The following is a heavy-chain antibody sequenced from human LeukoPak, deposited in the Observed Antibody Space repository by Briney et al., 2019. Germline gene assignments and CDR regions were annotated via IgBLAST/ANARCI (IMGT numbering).Heavy chain of an antibody. J-gene: IGHJ5*02. CDR2: ISSSGSTI. D-gene: IGHD2-2*01. V-gene: IGHV3-48*03. CDR1: GFTFSSYE. Sequence: GGSLRLSCAASGFTFSSYEMNWVRQAPGKGLEWVSYISSSGSTIYYADSVKGRFTISRDNAKNSLYLQMNSLRAEDTAVYYCARAERGSTSLFDPWGQGTLVTASS. CDR3: ARAERGSTSLFDP.